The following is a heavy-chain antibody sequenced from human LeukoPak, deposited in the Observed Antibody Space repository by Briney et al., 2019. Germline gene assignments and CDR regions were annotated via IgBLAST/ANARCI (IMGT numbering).Heavy chain of an antibody. CDR2: ISSSGSTI. V-gene: IGHV3-48*04. CDR1: GFTFIGYS. CDR3: AKASVWTMVRVVSYFDE. D-gene: IGHD3-10*01. Sequence: GGSLRLSCAPSGFTFIGYSMNWVGQAPGKWLEWVSYISSSGSTIYYADSVKGRFTISRDNAKNSLYLQMNRLRADDTAVYYCAKASVWTMVRVVSYFDEWGQGTQVTVSS. J-gene: IGHJ4*02.